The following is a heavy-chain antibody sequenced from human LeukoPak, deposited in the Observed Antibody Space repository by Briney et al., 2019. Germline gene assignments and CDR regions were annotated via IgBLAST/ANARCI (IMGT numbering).Heavy chain of an antibody. CDR3: ARQRSGIAAANGPFDY. J-gene: IGHJ4*02. D-gene: IGHD6-13*01. Sequence: KTSQTLSLTCTVSGGSISSGGYYWSWIRQPPGKGLEWIGYIYHSGSTYYNPSLKSRVTISVDTSKNQFSLKLSSVTAADTAVYYCARQRSGIAAANGPFDYWGQGTLVTVSS. V-gene: IGHV4-30-2*03. CDR2: IYHSGST. CDR1: GGSISSGGYY.